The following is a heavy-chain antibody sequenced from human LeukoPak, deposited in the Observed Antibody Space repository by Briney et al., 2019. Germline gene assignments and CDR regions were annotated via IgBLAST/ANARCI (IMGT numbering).Heavy chain of an antibody. CDR2: VIPLLNIP. CDR1: GDSLTTYA. CDR3: ARAPHYSGSSGYNWFHP. Sequence: ASVKVSCKASGDSLTTYAINWVRQAPGQGLEWMGRVIPLLNIPHYAQKFRDRVTITAETSTNTSYLELRGLTSDDTAVYYCARAPHYSGSSGYNWFHPWGQGSLVTVPS. V-gene: IGHV1-69*04. D-gene: IGHD3-22*01. J-gene: IGHJ5*02.